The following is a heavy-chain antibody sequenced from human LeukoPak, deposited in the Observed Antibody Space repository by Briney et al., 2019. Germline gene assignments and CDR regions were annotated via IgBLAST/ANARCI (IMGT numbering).Heavy chain of an antibody. CDR3: TKAPLMSCTGAFCYPFDS. CDR2: IYSSGGT. J-gene: IGHJ4*02. CDR1: GFTVSINY. Sequence: PGGSLRLSCAASGFTVSINYMSWVRQAPGKGLEWVPVIYSSGGTSYADSVKGRFTVSRDNSRNTLYLQMNNLRIEDSAVYYCTKAPLMSCTGAFCYPFDSWGQGVLVTVSS. V-gene: IGHV3-53*05. D-gene: IGHD2-8*02.